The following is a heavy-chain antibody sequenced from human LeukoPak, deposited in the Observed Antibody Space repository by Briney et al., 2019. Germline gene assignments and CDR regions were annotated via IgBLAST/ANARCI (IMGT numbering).Heavy chain of an antibody. D-gene: IGHD6-13*01. CDR3: ARASLGSSWPSFDY. CDR1: GDSVSSNSAT. CDR2: TYYRSKWYD. V-gene: IGHV6-1*01. J-gene: IGHJ4*02. Sequence: SQTLSLTCAILGDSVSSNSATWNWIRQSPSSGLEWLGWTYYRSKWYDDYAVSVKSRITINPDTSKNQFSLQLNSVTPEDTAVYYCARASLGSSWPSFDYWGQGTLVTVSS.